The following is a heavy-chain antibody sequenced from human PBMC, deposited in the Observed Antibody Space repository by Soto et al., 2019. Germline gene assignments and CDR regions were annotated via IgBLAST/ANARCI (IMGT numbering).Heavy chain of an antibody. CDR2: FTYSGIT. CDR1: GGSITTFY. Sequence: SETLSLTCTVSGGSITTFYWSWIRHPPGERLEWIGFFTYSGITTYNPSLKSRVTISMDPSNNQFSLKLSSVTAADTAIYYCARSTDFDIWGQGTMVTVSS. J-gene: IGHJ3*02. CDR3: ARSTDFDI. V-gene: IGHV4-59*01. D-gene: IGHD2-21*02.